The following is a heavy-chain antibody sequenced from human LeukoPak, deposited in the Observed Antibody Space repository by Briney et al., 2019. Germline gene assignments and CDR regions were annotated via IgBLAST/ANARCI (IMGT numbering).Heavy chain of an antibody. J-gene: IGHJ4*02. CDR3: ARKYSGYDTFDY. CDR2: ISYDGSNK. D-gene: IGHD5-12*01. V-gene: IGHV3-30*03. CDR1: GFTFSSYG. Sequence: GRSLRLSCAASGFTFSSYGMHWVRQAPGKGLEWVAVISYDGSNKYYADSVKGRFTISRDNAKNSLYLQMNSLRAEDTAVYYCARKYSGYDTFDYWGQGTLVTVSS.